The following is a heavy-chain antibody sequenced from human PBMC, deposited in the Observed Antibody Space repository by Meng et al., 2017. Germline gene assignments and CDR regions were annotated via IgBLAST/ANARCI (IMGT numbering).Heavy chain of an antibody. V-gene: IGHV1-18*01. CDR3: ARSWVYGSSVPYYFDY. Sequence: ASVKVSCKASGYTFTSYGISWVRQAPGQGLEWMGWISAYNGNTNYAQKLQGRVTMTTDTSTSTAYMELSRLRSDDTAVYYCARSWVYGSSVPYYFDYWGQGTLVTVSS. D-gene: IGHD3-10*01. J-gene: IGHJ4*02. CDR1: GYTFTSYG. CDR2: ISAYNGNT.